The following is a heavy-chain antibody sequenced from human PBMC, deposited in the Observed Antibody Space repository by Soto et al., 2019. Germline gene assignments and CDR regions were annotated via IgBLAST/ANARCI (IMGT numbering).Heavy chain of an antibody. Sequence: SETLSLTCTVSGGSISSSSYYWGWIRQPPGKGLEWIGSIYYSGSTYYKTSLKSRVTISVDTSKNQFSLKLSSVTAADTAVYYCARHGFSSGWYFGDYYYGMDVWGQGTTVTVSS. J-gene: IGHJ6*02. CDR2: IYYSGST. D-gene: IGHD6-19*01. V-gene: IGHV4-39*01. CDR3: ARHGFSSGWYFGDYYYGMDV. CDR1: GGSISSSSYY.